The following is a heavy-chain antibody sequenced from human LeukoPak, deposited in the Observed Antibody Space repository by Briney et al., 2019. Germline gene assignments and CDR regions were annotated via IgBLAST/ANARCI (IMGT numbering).Heavy chain of an antibody. J-gene: IGHJ4*02. CDR3: ARAGFRVLSGLVEY. CDR2: ISAYNGNT. CDR1: GYTFTSYG. D-gene: IGHD3-10*01. Sequence: GASVKVSCKAFGYTFTSYGISWVRQAPGQGLEWMGWISAYNGNTNYAQKLQGRVTMTTDTSTSTAYMELRSLRSDDTAVYYCARAGFRVLSGLVEYWGQGTLVTVSS. V-gene: IGHV1-18*01.